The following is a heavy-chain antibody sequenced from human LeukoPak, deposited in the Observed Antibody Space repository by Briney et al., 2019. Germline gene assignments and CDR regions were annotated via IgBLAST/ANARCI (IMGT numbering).Heavy chain of an antibody. CDR1: GLRYNSYW. D-gene: IGHD3-16*01. J-gene: IGHJ4*02. CDR2: IKPYGSDK. Sequence: PGGPLTLSCAVSGLRYNSYWMSWVRPAPGRGVEWVAYIKPYGSDKHYVDSVKGRFTISRDNAKNSVALQMNRLRAEETAVYYCTAGALGYWGRGTLINVSS. V-gene: IGHV3-7*01. CDR3: TAGALGY.